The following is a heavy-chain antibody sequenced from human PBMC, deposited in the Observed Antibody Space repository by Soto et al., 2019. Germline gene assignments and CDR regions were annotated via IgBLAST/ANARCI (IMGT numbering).Heavy chain of an antibody. J-gene: IGHJ4*02. CDR1: VFTFSIFA. CDR3: AKVPPWYSNSWADY. D-gene: IGHD6-13*01. CDR2: ISGSGGST. V-gene: IGHV3-23*01. Sequence: GGSLRLSGPAFVFTFSIFAMSGARQAPGKGMEWGSAISGSGGSTYYADSVKGRFTISRDNSKNTLYLQMNSLRAEDTAVYYCAKVPPWYSNSWADYWGQGTLVTVSS.